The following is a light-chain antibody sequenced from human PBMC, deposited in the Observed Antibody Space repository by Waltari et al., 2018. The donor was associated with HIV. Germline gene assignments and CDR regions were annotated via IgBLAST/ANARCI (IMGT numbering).Light chain of an antibody. CDR2: DAS. CDR3: QQRSNWPPNT. CDR1: QSVSSY. J-gene: IGKJ2*01. V-gene: IGKV3-11*01. Sequence: EILLSQSPATLSSSPGERATPSCRASQSVSSYLAWYQQKPGQAPRLLIYDASNRATGIPARFSGSGSGTDFTLTISSLEPEDFAVYYCQQRSNWPPNTFGQGTKLEIK.